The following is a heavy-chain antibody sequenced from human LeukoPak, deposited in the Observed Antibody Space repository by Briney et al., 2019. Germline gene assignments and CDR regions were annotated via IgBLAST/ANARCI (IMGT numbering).Heavy chain of an antibody. CDR1: GFTFSSYE. Sequence: GGSLRLSCAASGFTFSSYEMNWVRQAPGKGLEWVSYISSSSSTIYYADSVKGRFTISRDNAKNSLYLQMNSLRAEDTAVYYCARGDYGYFDYWGQGTLVTVSS. CDR3: ARGDYGYFDY. D-gene: IGHD4-17*01. CDR2: ISSSSSTI. V-gene: IGHV3-48*03. J-gene: IGHJ4*02.